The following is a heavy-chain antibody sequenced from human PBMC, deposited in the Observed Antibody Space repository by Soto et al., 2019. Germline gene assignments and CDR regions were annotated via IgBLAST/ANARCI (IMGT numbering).Heavy chain of an antibody. D-gene: IGHD3-10*01. CDR2: SIGGGDTT. V-gene: IGHV3-23*01. CDR1: GFTFSTYS. CDR3: AKDSTTYYGYFHY. J-gene: IGHJ4*02. Sequence: EVQLLESGGGLVQPGWSLRLSCVASGFTFSTYSMSWVRQAPGKGLEWVSASIGGGDTTYYANSVKGRFTISRDNSKNMLFLQMNSLRVEDTAVYYCAKDSTTYYGYFHYWGQGTLVTVSS.